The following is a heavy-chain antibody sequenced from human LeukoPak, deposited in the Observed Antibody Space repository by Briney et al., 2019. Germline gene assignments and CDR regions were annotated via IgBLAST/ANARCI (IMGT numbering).Heavy chain of an antibody. CDR3: ARDGVAGGFDY. J-gene: IGHJ4*02. V-gene: IGHV4-59*01. CDR1: GGSISSYY. Sequence: SETLSLTCAVSGGSISSYYLNWIRQAPGKGLEWMGYIHYSGSTNHNSSLKSRVTISVYTSTNQYSLKLSSVTAADTAVYYCARDGVAGGFDYWGQGTLVTVSS. D-gene: IGHD6-19*01. CDR2: IHYSGST.